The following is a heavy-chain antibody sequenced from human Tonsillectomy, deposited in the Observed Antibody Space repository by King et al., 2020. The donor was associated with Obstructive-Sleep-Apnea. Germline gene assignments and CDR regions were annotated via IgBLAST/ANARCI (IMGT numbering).Heavy chain of an antibody. D-gene: IGHD2-2*01. V-gene: IGHV3-15*01. CDR1: GFTFSNDW. CDR3: TTDGCSSTSCYDNWFDP. CDR2: IKSKTDGGTT. Sequence: VQLVESGGGLVKPGGSLRLSCAASGFTFSNDWMSWVRQAPGKGLEGVGRIKSKTDGGTTDYVSPVKGRFIILRDDSKNTLYLQMNSLKTEDTAVYYCTTDGCSSTSCYDNWFDPWGQGTLVTVSS. J-gene: IGHJ5*02.